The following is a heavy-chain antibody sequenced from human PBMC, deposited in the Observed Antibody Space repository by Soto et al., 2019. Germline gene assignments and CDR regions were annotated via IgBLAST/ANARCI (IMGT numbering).Heavy chain of an antibody. V-gene: IGHV3-23*01. CDR2: ISGSGGST. CDR3: AKDRLYGSGSYYYYYYMDV. CDR1: GFTFSSYA. D-gene: IGHD3-10*01. J-gene: IGHJ6*03. Sequence: GGSLRLSCAASGFTFSSYAMSWVRQAPGKGLEWVSAISGSGGSTYYADSVKGRFTISRDNSKNTLYLQMNSLRAEDTAVYYCAKDRLYGSGSYYYYYYMDVRGKGTTVTVSS.